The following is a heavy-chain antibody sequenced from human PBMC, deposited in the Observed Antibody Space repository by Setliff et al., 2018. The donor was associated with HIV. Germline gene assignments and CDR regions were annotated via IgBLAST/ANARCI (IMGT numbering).Heavy chain of an antibody. CDR3: ARDFGYHHGSGSYRY. CDR2: MNPDSGKT. Sequence: ASVKVSCKASGGTFSSYGINWVRQATGQGLEWMGWMNPDSGKTGYAQKFQGRVTMTRNTSISTAYMELSSLRSEDTAVYYCARDFGYHHGSGSYRYWGQGTLVTVSS. V-gene: IGHV1-8*02. D-gene: IGHD3-10*01. J-gene: IGHJ4*02. CDR1: GGTFSSYG.